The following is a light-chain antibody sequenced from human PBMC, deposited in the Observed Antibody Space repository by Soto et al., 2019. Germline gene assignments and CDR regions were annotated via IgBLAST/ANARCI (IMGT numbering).Light chain of an antibody. CDR3: QQYNKWPLT. CDR2: GTS. J-gene: IGKJ4*01. Sequence: EIVMTQSPATLSESPGERATLSCRASQSVSSNLAWYQQKRGQAPRLLIYGTSTRATGIPARFSGSGSGTEFTLPISSLQSEDFAVYYCQQYNKWPLTFGGGTKVEIK. V-gene: IGKV3-15*01. CDR1: QSVSSN.